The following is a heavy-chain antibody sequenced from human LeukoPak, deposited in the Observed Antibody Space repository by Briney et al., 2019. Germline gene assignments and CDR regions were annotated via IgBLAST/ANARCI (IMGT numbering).Heavy chain of an antibody. V-gene: IGHV4-61*01. CDR1: GGSIRSSSYY. CDR3: ARDREWELQSSRYFDY. CDR2: IYYSGSTY. J-gene: IGHJ4*02. D-gene: IGHD1-26*01. Sequence: PSETPSLTCTVSGGSIRSSSYYWSWIRQPPGKGLEWIGYIYYSGSTYYYNPSLESRVTISLDTSKNQFSLKLNSLTAADMAVYYCARDREWELQSSRYFDYWGQGTLVTVSS.